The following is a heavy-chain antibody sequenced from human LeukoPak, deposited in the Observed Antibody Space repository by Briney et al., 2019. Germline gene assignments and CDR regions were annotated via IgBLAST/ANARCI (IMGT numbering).Heavy chain of an antibody. Sequence: HPGGSPRLSCAASGFTFDDYAMHWVRQAPGKGLEWVSLISGDGGSTYYADSVKGRFTISRDNSKNSLYLQMNSLRTEDTALYYCAKDIGRDIHYYYYYGMDVWGQGTTVTVSS. J-gene: IGHJ6*02. CDR3: AKDIGRDIHYYYYYGMDV. D-gene: IGHD3/OR15-3a*01. V-gene: IGHV3-43*02. CDR1: GFTFDDYA. CDR2: ISGDGGST.